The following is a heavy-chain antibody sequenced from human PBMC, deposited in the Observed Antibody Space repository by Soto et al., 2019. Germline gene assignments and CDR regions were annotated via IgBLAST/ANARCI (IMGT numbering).Heavy chain of an antibody. J-gene: IGHJ3*02. CDR1: GYTFTGYY. Sequence: ASVKVSCKASGYTFTGYYMHWVRQAPGQGLEWMGWINPNSGGTNYAQKFQGRVTMTRDTSISTAYMELSRLRSDDTAVYYCARDYYYDTTGTVAFDIWGQGAMVTVSS. CDR2: INPNSGGT. V-gene: IGHV1-2*02. CDR3: ARDYYYDTTGTVAFDI. D-gene: IGHD3-22*01.